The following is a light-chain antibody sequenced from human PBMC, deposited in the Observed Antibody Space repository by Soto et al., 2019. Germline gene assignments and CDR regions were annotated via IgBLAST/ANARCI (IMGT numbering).Light chain of an antibody. Sequence: QSVLTQPPSASGTPGQRVTISCSGSRSNIGINTVNWYQHVPGTAPKLLIHTNNQRPSGVPDRVSGSKFGTSASLAISGLRSVDEADYYCASWDDSVNGVVFGGGTKLTVL. CDR3: ASWDDSVNGVV. V-gene: IGLV1-44*01. J-gene: IGLJ3*02. CDR2: TNN. CDR1: RSNIGINT.